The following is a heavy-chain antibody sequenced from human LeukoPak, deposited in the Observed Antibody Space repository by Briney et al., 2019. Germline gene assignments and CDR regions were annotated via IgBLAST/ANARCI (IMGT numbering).Heavy chain of an antibody. Sequence: PGGSLRLSCAASGFTFSSYAMNWVRQAPGKGLEWVSVISGSGGSTYYADSVKGRFTISRENSKNTLYLQMNSLRAEDTAVYYCAKGGGYDYYYFDYWGQGTLVTVSS. V-gene: IGHV3-23*01. J-gene: IGHJ4*02. CDR1: GFTFSSYA. D-gene: IGHD5-12*01. CDR2: ISGSGGST. CDR3: AKGGGYDYYYFDY.